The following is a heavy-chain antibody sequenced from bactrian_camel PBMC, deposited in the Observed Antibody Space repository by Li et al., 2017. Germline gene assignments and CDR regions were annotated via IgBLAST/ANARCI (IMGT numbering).Heavy chain of an antibody. D-gene: IGHD6*01. J-gene: IGHJ6*01. Sequence: HVQLVESGGGSVQAGGSLRLPCAASGHTYSNYCMGWFRQAPGKEREGVASIDSDGTTSYADSVKGRFTISLDSAKNMAYLQMNSLKPEDTAMYYCAAVSFGTCTVRAGVDDFGSWGQGTQVTVS. CDR1: GHTYSNYC. CDR3: AAVSFGTCTVRAGVDDFGS. V-gene: IGHV3S53*01. CDR2: IDSDGTT.